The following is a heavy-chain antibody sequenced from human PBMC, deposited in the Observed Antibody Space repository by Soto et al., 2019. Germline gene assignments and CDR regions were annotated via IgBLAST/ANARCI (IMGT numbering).Heavy chain of an antibody. Sequence: GGSLRLSCAASGFTVSSNYMSWVRQAPGKGLEWVSVIYSGGSTYYADSVKGRFTISRDNSKNTLYLQMNSLRAEDTAVYYCARGLRFLEWLPPDVWGQGTTATVSS. D-gene: IGHD3-3*01. CDR1: GFTVSSNY. V-gene: IGHV3-53*01. CDR2: IYSGGST. CDR3: ARGLRFLEWLPPDV. J-gene: IGHJ6*02.